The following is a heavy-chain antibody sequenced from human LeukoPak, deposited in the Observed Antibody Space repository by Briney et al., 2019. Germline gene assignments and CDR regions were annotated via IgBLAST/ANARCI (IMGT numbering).Heavy chain of an antibody. V-gene: IGHV3-48*01. J-gene: IGHJ4*02. CDR2: ISSSSSTI. CDR3: ARDNWNVPVDY. Sequence: GGSLRLSCAASGFTFSSYSMNWVRQAPGKGLEWVSYISSSSSTIYYADSVKGRFTISRDNAKNSLYLQMNSLRAEDTAVYYCARDNWNVPVDYWGQGTLVTVSS. CDR1: GFTFSSYS. D-gene: IGHD1-20*01.